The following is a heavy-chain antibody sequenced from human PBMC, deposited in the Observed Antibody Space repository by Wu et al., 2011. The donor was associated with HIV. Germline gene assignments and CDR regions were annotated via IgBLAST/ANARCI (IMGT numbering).Heavy chain of an antibody. CDR2: INPNSGGT. J-gene: IGHJ4*02. CDR1: GYTFTGYH. Sequence: QVQLVQSGAEVKKPGASVKVSCKASGYTFTGYHMHWVRQAPGQGLEWMGWINPNSGGTNYAQKFQGRVTMTGDTSISTAYMELTSLRSDDTAVYYCARPDCGGPCYPGDYWGQGTPVTVSS. CDR3: ARPDCGGPCYPGDY. V-gene: IGHV1-2*02. D-gene: IGHD2-21*01.